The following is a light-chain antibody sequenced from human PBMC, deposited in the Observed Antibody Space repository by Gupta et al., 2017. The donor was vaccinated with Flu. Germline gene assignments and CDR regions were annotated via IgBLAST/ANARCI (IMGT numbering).Light chain of an antibody. Sequence: SALTQPASVSGSPGQSITISCTGTSRNVGSYNLVSWYQQHPGKAPKLMIYEGSKRPAGVSNRFSGSKSGNTASLTISVLQAEDEADYYCCSYAGSSTYVFGTGTKVTVL. V-gene: IGLV2-23*01. J-gene: IGLJ1*01. CDR2: EGS. CDR1: SRNVGSYNL. CDR3: CSYAGSSTYV.